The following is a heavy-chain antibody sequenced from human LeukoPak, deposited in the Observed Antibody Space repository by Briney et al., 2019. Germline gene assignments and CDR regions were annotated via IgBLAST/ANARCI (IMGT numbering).Heavy chain of an antibody. CDR3: ARGGFSGTFYYFDN. V-gene: IGHV3-33*01. D-gene: IGHD1-26*01. J-gene: IGHJ4*02. Sequence: GGSLRLSCAASGFTFSSYGMHWARQAPGKGLEWVAVIWYDERNKYYTDSVKGRFTISRDNSKNTVYLQMNSLGVEDTTVYYCARGGFSGTFYYFDNWGQGTLVTVSS. CDR2: IWYDERNK. CDR1: GFTFSSYG.